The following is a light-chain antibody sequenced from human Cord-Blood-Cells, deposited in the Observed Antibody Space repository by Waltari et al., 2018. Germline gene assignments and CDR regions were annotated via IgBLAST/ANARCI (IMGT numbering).Light chain of an antibody. CDR1: QGISNY. CDR3: QKYNSAPDT. Sequence: DIEMTQSRSSLSASVGDRVPITCRASQGISNYLAWYQQKPGKVPKLLIYAASNLQSGVPARFSGSGSGTDFTLTISSLQPEDVATYYCQKYNSAPDTFGQGTKVEIK. J-gene: IGKJ1*01. V-gene: IGKV1-27*01. CDR2: AAS.